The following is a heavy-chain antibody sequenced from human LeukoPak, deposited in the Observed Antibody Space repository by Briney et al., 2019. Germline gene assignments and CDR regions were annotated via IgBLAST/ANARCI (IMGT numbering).Heavy chain of an antibody. Sequence: SQTLSLTCTVSGGSISSGDYYWSWIRQPPGKGLEWIGYIYYSGSTYYNPSLKSRVTISVDTSKNQFPLKLSSVTAADTAVYYCARTNPTYYDFWSGYTDYYYYYYMDVWGKGTTVTVSS. CDR2: IYYSGST. CDR1: GGSISSGDYY. V-gene: IGHV4-30-4*08. CDR3: ARTNPTYYDFWSGYTDYYYYYYMDV. J-gene: IGHJ6*03. D-gene: IGHD3-3*01.